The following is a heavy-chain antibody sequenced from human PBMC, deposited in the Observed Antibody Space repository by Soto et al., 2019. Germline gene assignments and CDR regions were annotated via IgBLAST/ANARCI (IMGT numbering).Heavy chain of an antibody. J-gene: IGHJ4*02. CDR3: ARDFFFQQLIPDY. D-gene: IGHD6-13*01. V-gene: IGHV3-11*06. CDR2: ISSSSSYT. CDR1: GFTFSDYY. Sequence: PGGSLRLSCAASGFTFSDYYMSWIRQAPGKGLEWVSYISSSSSYTNYADSVKGRFTISRDNAKNSLYLQMNSLRAEDTAVYYCARDFFFQQLIPDYWGQGTLVTVSS.